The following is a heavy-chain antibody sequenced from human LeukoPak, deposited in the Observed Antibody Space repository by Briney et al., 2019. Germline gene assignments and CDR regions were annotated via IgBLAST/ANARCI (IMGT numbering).Heavy chain of an antibody. J-gene: IGHJ4*02. V-gene: IGHV1-18*01. CDR1: GYTFTKYG. CDR2: ISAYNGNT. D-gene: IGHD6-19*01. CDR3: ARHFTPPDNSGWTSFNY. Sequence: GASVKVSCKASGYTFTKYGISWVRQAPGQGLQWMGWISAYNGNTNYAQKLQGRVTMITDTSTSTAYLEMRSLRSDDTAVYSCARHFTPPDNSGWTSFNYWGQGTLVTVSS.